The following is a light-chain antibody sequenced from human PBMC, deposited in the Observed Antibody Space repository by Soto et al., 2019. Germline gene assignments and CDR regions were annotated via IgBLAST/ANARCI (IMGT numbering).Light chain of an antibody. V-gene: IGLV2-14*01. Sequence: LTQPPSVSVAPGQTARITCGGTNIGRKSVHWYQQHPGKAPKLMIYEVSNRPSGVSNRFSGSKSGNTASLTISGLQAEDEADYYCRSYTSSSTLYVFGTGTQLTVL. CDR2: EVS. CDR3: RSYTSSSTLYV. J-gene: IGLJ1*01. CDR1: NIGRKS.